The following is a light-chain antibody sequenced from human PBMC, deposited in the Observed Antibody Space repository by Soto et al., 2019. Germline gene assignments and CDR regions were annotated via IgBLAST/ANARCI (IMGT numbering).Light chain of an antibody. CDR2: MGF. CDR1: QSLLNRNGQNC. Sequence: DIVMTQSPLSLPVTPGEPASISCRSSQSLLNRNGQNCLDWYLQKPGQSPQLLIHMGFIRASGVPVRFSGSVSGTYFTLTISRVDAEDVGVYYCMQALESPPTFGGGTKVEIK. V-gene: IGKV2-28*01. CDR3: MQALESPPT. J-gene: IGKJ4*01.